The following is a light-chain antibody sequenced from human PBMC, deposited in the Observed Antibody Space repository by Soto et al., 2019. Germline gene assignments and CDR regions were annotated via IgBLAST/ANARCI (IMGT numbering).Light chain of an antibody. CDR2: AAS. J-gene: IGKJ2*01. V-gene: IGKV1-39*01. CDR3: QQSYSLPYT. CDR1: QSVGSL. Sequence: DIQMTQSPSSLSASVGDRVTITCRASQSVGSLLNWFQQRPGIVPKLLIYAASTLQSGAPSRFSGSGAGTDFTLIISSLQPEDFATYYCQQSYSLPYTFGQGTKLEI.